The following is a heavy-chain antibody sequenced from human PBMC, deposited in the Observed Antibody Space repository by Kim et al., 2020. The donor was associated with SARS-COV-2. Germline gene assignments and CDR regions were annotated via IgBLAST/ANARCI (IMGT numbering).Heavy chain of an antibody. CDR1: GFTVSSNY. CDR2: IYSGGST. CDR3: ARDKWLRSYYYGMDV. V-gene: IGHV3-53*01. D-gene: IGHD5-12*01. Sequence: GGSLRLSCAASGFTVSSNYMSWVRQAPGKGLEWVSVIYSGGSTYYADSVKGRFTISRDNSKNTLYLQMNSLRAEDTAVYYCARDKWLRSYYYGMDVWGQGTTVTVSS. J-gene: IGHJ6*02.